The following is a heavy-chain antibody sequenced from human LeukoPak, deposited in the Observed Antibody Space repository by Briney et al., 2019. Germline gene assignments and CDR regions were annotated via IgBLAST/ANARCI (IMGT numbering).Heavy chain of an antibody. Sequence: GGSLRLSCAASGFTFSSYAMSWVRQAPGKGLEWVSAISGSGGSTYYADSVKGRFTISRDNSKNTLYLQINSLRAEDTAVYYCAKRQSDCGGDCPAVFDYWGQGTLVTVSS. CDR2: ISGSGGST. CDR3: AKRQSDCGGDCPAVFDY. V-gene: IGHV3-23*01. CDR1: GFTFSSYA. J-gene: IGHJ4*02. D-gene: IGHD2-21*02.